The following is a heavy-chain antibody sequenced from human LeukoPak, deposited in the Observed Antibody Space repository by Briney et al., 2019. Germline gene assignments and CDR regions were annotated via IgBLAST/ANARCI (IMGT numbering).Heavy chain of an antibody. Sequence: KPSETLSLTCSVSGGSINSHNYYWGWIRQPPGKGLEWIGGIYYSGSTYYNPSLKSPVTIFVDTSKNQFSLKLSSVTAADTAVYYCAKSRFLGPYYYYYYMDVWGKGTTVTVSS. CDR1: GGSINSHNYY. D-gene: IGHD3-3*01. CDR3: AKSRFLGPYYYYYYMDV. V-gene: IGHV4-39*07. J-gene: IGHJ6*03. CDR2: IYYSGST.